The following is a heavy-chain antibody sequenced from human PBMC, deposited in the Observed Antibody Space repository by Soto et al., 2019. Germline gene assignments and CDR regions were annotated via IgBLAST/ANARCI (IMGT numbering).Heavy chain of an antibody. Sequence: GGSLRLSCAASGFSFFTYAMTWVRQAPGKGLEWVSAISGSGGSTYYADSVKGRFTISRDNSKSTLYLHMNSLRAEDTAVYYCAKYHDTYYFYYYRDVWGKGTTVTVSS. V-gene: IGHV3-23*01. D-gene: IGHD2-2*01. CDR3: AKYHDTYYFYYYRDV. CDR1: GFSFFTYA. J-gene: IGHJ6*03. CDR2: ISGSGGST.